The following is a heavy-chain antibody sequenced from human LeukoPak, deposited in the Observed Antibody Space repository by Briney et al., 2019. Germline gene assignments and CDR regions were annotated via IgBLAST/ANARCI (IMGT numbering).Heavy chain of an antibody. CDR3: ARVLRGATSIDY. D-gene: IGHD1-26*01. CDR1: GGSISSGGYY. Sequence: PSQTLSLTCTVSGGSISSGGYYWSWIRQHPGKGLEWIGYIYYSGSTYYNPSLKSRVTISVDTSKNQFSLKLSSVTAADTAVYYCARVLRGATSIDYWGQGTLVTVSS. CDR2: IYYSGST. J-gene: IGHJ4*02. V-gene: IGHV4-31*03.